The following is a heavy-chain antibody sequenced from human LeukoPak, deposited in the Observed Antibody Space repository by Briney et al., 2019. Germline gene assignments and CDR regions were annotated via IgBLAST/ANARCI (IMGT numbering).Heavy chain of an antibody. CDR1: GYTFTGYY. CDR2: INPNSGGT. Sequence: GASVKVSCKASGYTFTGYYMHWVRQAPGQGLEWMGWINPNSGGTNYAQKFQGRVTMTRDTSISTAYMELSRLRSDDTAVYYCAREPYYYDSSGSDAFDIWGQGTMVTVSS. CDR3: AREPYYYDSSGSDAFDI. V-gene: IGHV1-2*02. D-gene: IGHD3-22*01. J-gene: IGHJ3*02.